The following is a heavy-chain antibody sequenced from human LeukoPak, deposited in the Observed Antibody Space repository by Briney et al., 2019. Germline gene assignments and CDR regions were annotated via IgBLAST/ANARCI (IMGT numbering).Heavy chain of an antibody. CDR3: ARGHQLKYHHDFWSGYYFDY. J-gene: IGHJ4*02. Sequence: SEALSLTCTVSGYSISSGYYWGWIRQPPGKGLEWIGSIYHSGSTYYNPSLKSRVTISVDTSKNQFSLKLSSVTAADTAVYYCARGHQLKYHHDFWSGYYFDYWGQGTLVTVSS. V-gene: IGHV4-38-2*02. D-gene: IGHD3-3*01. CDR2: IYHSGST. CDR1: GYSISSGYY.